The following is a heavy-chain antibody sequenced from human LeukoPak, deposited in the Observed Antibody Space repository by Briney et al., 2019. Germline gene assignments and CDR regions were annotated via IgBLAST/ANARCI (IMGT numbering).Heavy chain of an antibody. CDR1: GYTFTGYY. CDR3: ARAGGYSYGYDY. Sequence: ASVKVSCKASGYTFTGYYMHRVRQAPGQGLKWMGWINPNSGGTNYAQKFQGRVTMTRDTSISTAYMELSRLRSDDTAVYYCARAGGYSYGYDYWGQGTLVTVSS. V-gene: IGHV1-2*02. J-gene: IGHJ4*02. D-gene: IGHD5-18*01. CDR2: INPNSGGT.